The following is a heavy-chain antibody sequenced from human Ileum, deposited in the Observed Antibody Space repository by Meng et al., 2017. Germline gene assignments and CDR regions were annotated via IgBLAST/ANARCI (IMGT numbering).Heavy chain of an antibody. CDR3: VTVRDRDTWSFNF. J-gene: IGHJ4*02. V-gene: IGHV3-15*01. CDR2: VTSTVEGGST. Sequence: GGSLRLSCAGSGFTFSHAWMGWVRQAPGKGLEWVGRVTSTVEGGSTDYAAPGKGRFVITRDDSKTTLYLHMNSLKTEDTAVYFCVTVRDRDTWSFNFWGQGTQVTVSS. D-gene: IGHD5-24*01. CDR1: GFTFSHAW.